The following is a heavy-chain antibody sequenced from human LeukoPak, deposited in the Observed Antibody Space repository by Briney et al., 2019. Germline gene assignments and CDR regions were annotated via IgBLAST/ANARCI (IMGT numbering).Heavy chain of an antibody. CDR2: INHSGST. D-gene: IGHD3-3*01. Sequence: SETLSLTCAVYGGSFSGHYWSWIRQPPGKGLEWIGEINHSGSTNYNPSLKSRVTISVDTSKNQFSLKLSSVTAADTAVYYCRGGSPYYYYYYMDVWGKGTTVTVSS. CDR1: GGSFSGHY. CDR3: RGGSPYYYYYYMDV. V-gene: IGHV4-34*01. J-gene: IGHJ6*03.